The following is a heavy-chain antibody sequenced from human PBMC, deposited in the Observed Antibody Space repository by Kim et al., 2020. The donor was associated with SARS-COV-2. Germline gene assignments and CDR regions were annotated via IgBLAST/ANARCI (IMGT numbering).Heavy chain of an antibody. D-gene: IGHD6-19*01. Sequence: SETLSLTCTVSGGSISSYYWSWIRQPPGKGLEWIGYIYYSGSTNYNPSLKSRVTISVDTSKNQFSLKLSSVTAADTAVYYCARDNGVAGRNWFDPWGQGTLVTVSS. CDR3: ARDNGVAGRNWFDP. V-gene: IGHV4-59*01. CDR1: GGSISSYY. CDR2: IYYSGST. J-gene: IGHJ5*02.